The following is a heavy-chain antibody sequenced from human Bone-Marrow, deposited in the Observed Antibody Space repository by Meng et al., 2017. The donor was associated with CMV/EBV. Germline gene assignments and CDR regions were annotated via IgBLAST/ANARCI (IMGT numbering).Heavy chain of an antibody. CDR1: GFTFSSYG. V-gene: IGHV3-30*02. CDR3: AKGQLYGGNFDYDAFDI. D-gene: IGHD4-23*01. Sequence: GGSLRLSCAASGFTFSSYGMHWVRQAPGKGLEWVAFIRYDGSNKYYADSVKGRFTISRDNSKNTPYLQMNSLRAEDTAVYYCAKGQLYGGNFDYDAFDIWGQGTMVTVSS. CDR2: IRYDGSNK. J-gene: IGHJ3*02.